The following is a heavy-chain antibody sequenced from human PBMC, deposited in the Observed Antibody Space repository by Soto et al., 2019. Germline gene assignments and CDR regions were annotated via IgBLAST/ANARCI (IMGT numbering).Heavy chain of an antibody. J-gene: IGHJ4*02. CDR1: GVNCVSYW. CDR2: IKQDGSEK. Sequence: GVSIILSCGAAGVNCVSYWVSLVRKAPGKGLEWVANIKQDGSEKYYVDSVKGRFTISRDNAKNSLYLQMNSLRAEDTAVYYCARDGRWVEGGDYYFDYWGQGTLVTVSS. V-gene: IGHV3-7*03. D-gene: IGHD1-26*01. CDR3: ARDGRWVEGGDYYFDY.